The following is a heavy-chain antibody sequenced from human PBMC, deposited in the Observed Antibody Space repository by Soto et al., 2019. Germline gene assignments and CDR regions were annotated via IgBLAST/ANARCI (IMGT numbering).Heavy chain of an antibody. CDR1: GGSVSSGSYY. V-gene: IGHV4-61*01. D-gene: IGHD6-19*01. J-gene: IGHJ3*02. CDR2: IYYSGST. Sequence: PSETLSLTCTVSGGSVSSGSYYWSWIRQPPGKGLEWIGYIYYSGSTNYNPSLKSRVTISVDTSKNQFSLKLSSVTAADTAVYYCARTLIAVAVLYAFDIWGQGTMVTVSS. CDR3: ARTLIAVAVLYAFDI.